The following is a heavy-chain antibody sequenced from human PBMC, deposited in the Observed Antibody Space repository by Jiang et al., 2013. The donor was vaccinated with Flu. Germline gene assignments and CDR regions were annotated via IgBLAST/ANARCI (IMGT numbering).Heavy chain of an antibody. V-gene: IGHV5-51*01. CDR1: GYSFTSYW. D-gene: IGHD6-6*01. J-gene: IGHJ5*02. Sequence: VQLVESGAEVKKPGESLKISCKGSGYSFTSYWIGWVRQMPGKGLEWMGIIYPGNSDTRYSPSFQGQVTISADKSISTAYLQWSSLKTSDTAMYYCARHVFSSSNWFDPWGQGTLVTVSS. CDR2: IYPGNSDT. CDR3: ARHVFSSSNWFDP.